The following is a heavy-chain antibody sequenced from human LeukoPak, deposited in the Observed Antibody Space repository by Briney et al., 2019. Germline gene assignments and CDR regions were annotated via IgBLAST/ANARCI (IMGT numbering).Heavy chain of an antibody. CDR1: GYTFSNYG. D-gene: IGHD1-1*01. J-gene: IGHJ4*01. CDR2: ITAYNGNR. V-gene: IGHV1-18*01. Sequence: ASVKVSCKTPGYTFSNYGISWVRQAPGQGLEWMGWITAYNGNRLSAQRFQGRITLTTDTSTSTSYMELRSLEYDDTAIYYCARDNDKVVDHWGQGTLVTVSS. CDR3: ARDNDKVVDH.